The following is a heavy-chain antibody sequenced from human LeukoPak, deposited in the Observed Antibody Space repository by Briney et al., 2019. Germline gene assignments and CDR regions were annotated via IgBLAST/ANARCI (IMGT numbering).Heavy chain of an antibody. CDR2: IYTSGTT. CDR1: GGPISSYY. J-gene: IGHJ6*03. CDR3: AREASIAARPYYYYYMAV. V-gene: IGHV4-4*07. Sequence: SETLSLTCTVSGGPISSYYWSWVGQPAGKGLEGIGRIYTSGTTTYTPSLKSRVTMSVDTSKNQFSLKLSSVTAAATAVYYCAREASIAARPYYYYYMAVWGKGTTVTVS. D-gene: IGHD6-6*01.